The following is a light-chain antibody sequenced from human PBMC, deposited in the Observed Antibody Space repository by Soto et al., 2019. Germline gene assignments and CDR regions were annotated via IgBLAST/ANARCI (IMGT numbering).Light chain of an antibody. CDR1: NRDVGSYNL. CDR3: SSYTAGRTFV. J-gene: IGLJ2*01. V-gene: IGLV2-14*01. CDR2: EVR. Sequence: QSALTQPASVSGSPGQSITIACTGTNRDVGSYNLVSWYQQRPGEAPKLIISEVRNRPSGISYRFTGSKSGNTASLTISGLQAEDEAEYFCSSYTAGRTFVFGGGTKLTVL.